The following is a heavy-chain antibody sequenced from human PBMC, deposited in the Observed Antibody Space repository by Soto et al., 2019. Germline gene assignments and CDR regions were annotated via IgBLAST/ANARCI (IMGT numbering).Heavy chain of an antibody. Sequence: SETLSLTCTVSGGSISSYYWSWIRQPPGKGLEWIGYIYYSGSTNYNPSLKSRVTISVDTSKNQFSLKLTSHDTAVYYCARGRTFYDILTGYPDHFDFWGQGTLVTVSS. D-gene: IGHD3-9*01. CDR3: ARGRTFYDILTGYPDHFDF. CDR2: IYYSGST. V-gene: IGHV4-59*01. CDR1: GGSISSYY. J-gene: IGHJ4*02.